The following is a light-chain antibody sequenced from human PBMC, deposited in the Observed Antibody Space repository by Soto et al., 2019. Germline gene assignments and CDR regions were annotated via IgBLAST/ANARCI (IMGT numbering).Light chain of an antibody. Sequence: QSALTQPASVSGSPGQSITISCTGTSSDVGAFNYVSWFQHHPGKAPKLMIYEVTNRPAGVSYRFSASKSGNTASLAISELQAEDEADYYCLSYTSSGAQVFGGGTKLTVL. V-gene: IGLV2-14*01. CDR1: SSDVGAFNY. CDR2: EVT. CDR3: LSYTSSGAQV. J-gene: IGLJ3*02.